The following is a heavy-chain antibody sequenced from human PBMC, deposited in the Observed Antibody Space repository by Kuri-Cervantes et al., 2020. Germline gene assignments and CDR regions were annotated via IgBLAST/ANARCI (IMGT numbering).Heavy chain of an antibody. J-gene: IGHJ6*03. V-gene: IGHV4-39*07. D-gene: IGHD2-2*02. Sequence: SETLSLTCTVSGGSISSSSYYWGWIRQPPGKGREWIGSIYYSGSTYYNPSLKSRVTISVDTSKNQFSLKLSSVTAADTAVYYCARRIPAAIGYYYYYMDVWGKGTTVTVSS. CDR3: ARRIPAAIGYYYYYMDV. CDR1: GGSISSSSYY. CDR2: IYYSGST.